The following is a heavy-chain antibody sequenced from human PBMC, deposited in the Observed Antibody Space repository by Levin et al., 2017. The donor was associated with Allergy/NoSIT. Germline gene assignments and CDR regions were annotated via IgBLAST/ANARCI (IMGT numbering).Heavy chain of an antibody. CDR2: INHSGST. Sequence: PSETLSLTCAVYGGSFSGYYWSWIRQPPGKGLEWIGEINHSGSTNYNPSLKSRVTISVDTSKNQFSLKLSSVTAADTAVYYCARGPRYYDILTGYYRGCFDYWGQGTLVTVSS. CDR3: ARGPRYYDILTGYYRGCFDY. J-gene: IGHJ4*02. CDR1: GGSFSGYY. D-gene: IGHD3-9*01. V-gene: IGHV4-34*01.